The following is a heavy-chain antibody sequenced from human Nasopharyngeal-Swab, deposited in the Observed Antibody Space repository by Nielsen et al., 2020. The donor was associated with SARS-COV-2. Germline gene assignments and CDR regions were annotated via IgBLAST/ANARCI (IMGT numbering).Heavy chain of an antibody. J-gene: IGHJ6*03. Sequence: GESLKISCAASGFTFSSYAMSWVRQAPGKGLEYVSAISSNGGSTYYADSVKGRFTISRDNSKNTLYLQMSSLRAEDTAVYYCVKDMSYCSSTSCWYYYYMDVWGKGTTVTVSS. V-gene: IGHV3-64D*09. CDR2: ISSNGGST. CDR1: GFTFSSYA. D-gene: IGHD2-2*01. CDR3: VKDMSYCSSTSCWYYYYMDV.